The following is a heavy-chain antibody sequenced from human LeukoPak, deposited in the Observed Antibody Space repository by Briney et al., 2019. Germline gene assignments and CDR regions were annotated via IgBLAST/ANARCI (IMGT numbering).Heavy chain of an antibody. J-gene: IGHJ6*02. CDR3: ARSYSNHLFGMDV. D-gene: IGHD4-11*01. V-gene: IGHV3-66*01. CDR2: TYSGGST. CDR1: GFTVSSYY. Sequence: GGSLRLSCAASGFTVSSYYMTWVRQAPGKGLEWVSVTYSGGSTYYADSVKGRVAISRDNSNNTVFLQMNIVRAEDTAVYYCARSYSNHLFGMDVWGQGTTVTVSS.